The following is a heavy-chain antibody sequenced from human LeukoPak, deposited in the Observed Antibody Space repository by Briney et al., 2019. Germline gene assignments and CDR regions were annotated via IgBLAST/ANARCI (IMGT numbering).Heavy chain of an antibody. D-gene: IGHD2-2*02. CDR3: ARDHCSSTSCYTGPNWFDP. V-gene: IGHV3-21*01. Sequence: GGSLRLSCAASGFTFSSYSMNWVRQAPGKGLEWVSSISSSSSCIYYADSVKGRFTISRDNAKNSLYLQMNSLRAEDTAVYYCARDHCSSTSCYTGPNWFDPWGQGTLVTVSS. CDR2: ISSSSSCI. J-gene: IGHJ5*02. CDR1: GFTFSSYS.